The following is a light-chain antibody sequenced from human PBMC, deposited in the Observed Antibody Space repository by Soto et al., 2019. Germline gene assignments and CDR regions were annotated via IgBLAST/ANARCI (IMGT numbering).Light chain of an antibody. CDR2: GAS. Sequence: EIVMTQSPATLSVSPGERATLSCRASQSISSNLAWYQQKPGQAPRLLIYGASSRATGIPDRFSGSGSGTDFTLTISSLQPDDFATYYCQHYNSYSEAFGQGTK. CDR3: QHYNSYSEA. J-gene: IGKJ1*01. V-gene: IGKV3D-15*01. CDR1: QSISSN.